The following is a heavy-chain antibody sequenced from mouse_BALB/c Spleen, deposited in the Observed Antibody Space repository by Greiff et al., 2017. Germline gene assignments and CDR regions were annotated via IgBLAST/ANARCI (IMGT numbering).Heavy chain of an antibody. CDR3: ARWDMDY. J-gene: IGHJ4*01. Sequence: VQLQQPGAELVKPGAPVKLSCKASGYTFTSYWMNWVKQRPGRGLEWIGRIDPSDSETHYNQKFKDKATLTVDKSSSTAYIQLSSLTSEDSAVYYCARWDMDYWGQGTSVTVSS. V-gene: IGHV1-69*02. CDR1: GYTFTSYW. D-gene: IGHD4-1*01. CDR2: IDPSDSET.